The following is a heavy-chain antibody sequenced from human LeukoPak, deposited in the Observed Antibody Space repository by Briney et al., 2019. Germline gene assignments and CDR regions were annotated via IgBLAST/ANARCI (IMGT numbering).Heavy chain of an antibody. CDR3: AKDRGGYCGGDCYPYYFDY. CDR1: GYTLTELS. V-gene: IGHV1-24*01. J-gene: IGHJ4*02. Sequence: ASVKVSCKVSGYTLTELSIHWVRQAPGKGLEWMGGFDPEDGETIYPQKFQGRVIMTADTSTDTAYMELSSLRSEDTAVYYCAKDRGGYCGGDCYPYYFDYWGQGTLVTVSS. CDR2: FDPEDGET. D-gene: IGHD2-21*02.